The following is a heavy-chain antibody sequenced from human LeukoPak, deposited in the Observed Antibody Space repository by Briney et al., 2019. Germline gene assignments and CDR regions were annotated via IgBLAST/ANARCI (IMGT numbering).Heavy chain of an antibody. Sequence: SVKVSCKASGGTFSSYAISWVRQAPGQGLEWMGGIIPIFGTANYAQKFQGRVTITTDESTSTAHMELSSLRSEDTAVYYCARGPPPYSGSSRAFDTWGQGTMVTVSS. CDR1: GGTFSSYA. V-gene: IGHV1-69*05. J-gene: IGHJ3*02. D-gene: IGHD1-26*01. CDR3: ARGPPPYSGSSRAFDT. CDR2: IIPIFGTA.